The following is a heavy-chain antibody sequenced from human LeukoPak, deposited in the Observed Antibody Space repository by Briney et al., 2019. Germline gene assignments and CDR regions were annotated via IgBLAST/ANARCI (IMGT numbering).Heavy chain of an antibody. CDR1: GFTFSSYA. CDR2: ISGSAYST. V-gene: IGHV3-23*01. D-gene: IGHD2-8*01. Sequence: GGSLRLSCAASGFTFSSYAMKWVRQAPGKGLEWVSSISGSAYSTYYADSVKGRFTISRDNSKNTLYLEMNSLSAEDTAVYYCARRGGTNGWGDFDYWGQGTLVTVSS. CDR3: ARRGGTNGWGDFDY. J-gene: IGHJ4*02.